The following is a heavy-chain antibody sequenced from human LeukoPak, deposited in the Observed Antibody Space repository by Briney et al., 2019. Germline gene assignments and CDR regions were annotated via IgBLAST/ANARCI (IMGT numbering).Heavy chain of an antibody. Sequence: PGRSLRLSCAASGFTFSSYAMHWVRQAPGKGLEWVAVIVYDGSNKYYADSVKGRFTISRDNSKNTLYLQINSLRAEDTAVYYCATESGALRGYSYGPWGQGTLVTVSS. J-gene: IGHJ5*02. V-gene: IGHV3-30*04. D-gene: IGHD5-18*01. CDR3: ATESGALRGYSYGP. CDR1: GFTFSSYA. CDR2: IVYDGSNK.